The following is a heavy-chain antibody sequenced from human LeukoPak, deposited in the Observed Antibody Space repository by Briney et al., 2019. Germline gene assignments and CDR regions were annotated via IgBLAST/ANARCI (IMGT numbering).Heavy chain of an antibody. CDR3: AKPRHCSTSTCASAAFDV. V-gene: IGHV3-30-3*02. D-gene: IGHD2-2*01. CDR2: IANDGSGK. CDR1: GFTFSSYA. Sequence: GGSLRLSCAASGFTFSSYAMHWVRQAPGKGLEWVAVIANDGSGKFYADSVKGRFTISRGNFKDTLYLQMNSLRTEDTAVYYCAKPRHCSTSTCASAAFDVWGQGTMVTVSS. J-gene: IGHJ3*01.